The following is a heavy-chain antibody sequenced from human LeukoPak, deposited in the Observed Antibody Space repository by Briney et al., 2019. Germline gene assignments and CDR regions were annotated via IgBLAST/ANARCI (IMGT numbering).Heavy chain of an antibody. Sequence: ASVKVSCKASGYTFINHYIHWVRQAPGQGLEGMGIINPSGGSTTYPQKFQGRVTMTRDMSTSTVYMDLSSLRSEDTAVYYCARGGYSSPRGWFDSWGQGTLVTVSS. D-gene: IGHD6-13*01. V-gene: IGHV1-46*01. CDR1: GYTFINHY. CDR3: ARGGYSSPRGWFDS. CDR2: INPSGGST. J-gene: IGHJ5*01.